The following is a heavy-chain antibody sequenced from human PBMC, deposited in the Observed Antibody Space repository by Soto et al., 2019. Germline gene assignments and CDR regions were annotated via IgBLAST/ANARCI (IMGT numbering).Heavy chain of an antibody. V-gene: IGHV3-7*01. D-gene: IGHD2-2*01. CDR1: GFSFRDAW. Sequence: GSLRLSCAASGFSFRDAWMSWVRQAPGKGPEWVAKIKKDGSEKYYVDSVKGRFTISRDNARSSLYLQMNSLTADDTAVYYCATNAFWGQGSLVTVS. CDR2: IKKDGSEK. J-gene: IGHJ4*02. CDR3: ATNAF.